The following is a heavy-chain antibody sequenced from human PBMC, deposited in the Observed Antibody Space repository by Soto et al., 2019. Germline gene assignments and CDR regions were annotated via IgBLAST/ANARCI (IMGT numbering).Heavy chain of an antibody. D-gene: IGHD3-22*01. CDR2: TYYRSKWYN. Sequence: SQSRSITCAISVDNVSRNRAAWNCIRQSSSSGLEWLGRTYYRSKWYNDYAVSVKSRITINPDTSKNQFSLQLNSVTPEDTAVYYCARAISRITMIVVAPDAFDIWGQGTMVTVSS. CDR3: ARAISRITMIVVAPDAFDI. J-gene: IGHJ3*02. V-gene: IGHV6-1*01. CDR1: VDNVSRNRAA.